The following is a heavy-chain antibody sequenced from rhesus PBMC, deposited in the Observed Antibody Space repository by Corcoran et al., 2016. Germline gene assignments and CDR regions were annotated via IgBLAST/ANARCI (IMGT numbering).Heavy chain of an antibody. D-gene: IGHD6-13*01. J-gene: IGHJ4*01. V-gene: IGHV4S7*01. CDR2: IYGGIGSP. CDR1: GGSISSSNW. Sequence: QVQLQESGPGLVKPSETLSLTCAVSGGSISSSNWWSWIRQSPGKGLELIGYIYGGIGSPSYNPSLRSRVTISTDTSNTQFSLKLSSVTAADTAVYYCARRSDSTWRFDYWGQGVLVTVSS. CDR3: ARRSDSTWRFDY.